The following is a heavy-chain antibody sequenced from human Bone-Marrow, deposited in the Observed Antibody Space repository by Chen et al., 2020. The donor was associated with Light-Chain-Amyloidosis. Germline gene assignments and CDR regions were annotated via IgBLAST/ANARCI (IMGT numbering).Heavy chain of an antibody. CDR3: VRSRYSTGPFEV. CDR1: GDSITSSTDY. Sequence: QLQLSGPGLVKPSETLSLKCRVSGDSITSSTDYWGWIRQPPGKGLEYIASIYSSGSSYYKPSLKSRVTISVDTSKNQFSLRLTPATAADTAVYYCVRSRYSTGPFEVWGQGSLVTVSS. V-gene: IGHV4-39*07. J-gene: IGHJ1*01. D-gene: IGHD3-16*02. CDR2: IYSSGSS.